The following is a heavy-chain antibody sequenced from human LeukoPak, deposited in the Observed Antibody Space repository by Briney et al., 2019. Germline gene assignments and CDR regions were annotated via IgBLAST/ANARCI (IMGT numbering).Heavy chain of an antibody. CDR3: ARHRAYSSSSPFDY. V-gene: IGHV4-34*01. CDR2: IDHSGSA. Sequence: SETLSLTCAVYGGSFSGYYWSWIRQPPGKGLEWIGEIDHSGSANYNPSLKSRVTMFVDMSKNQFSLRLSSVTAADTAVYYCARHRAYSSSSPFDYWGQGTLVTVSS. CDR1: GGSFSGYY. J-gene: IGHJ4*02. D-gene: IGHD6-6*01.